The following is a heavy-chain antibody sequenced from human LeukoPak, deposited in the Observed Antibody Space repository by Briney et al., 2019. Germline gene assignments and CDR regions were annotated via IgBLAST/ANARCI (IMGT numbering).Heavy chain of an antibody. CDR1: GGSISSGDYY. J-gene: IGHJ5*02. Sequence: MASETLSLTCTLSGGSISSGDYYWNWIRQPPGKGLEWIGYIYYSGRTYYNSSLKSRVTISIDTSKNQFSLKLSSVIAADTAVYSCARGLAAMNWFDPWGQGTLVTVSS. V-gene: IGHV4-30-4*08. CDR3: ARGLAAMNWFDP. CDR2: IYYSGRT. D-gene: IGHD2-2*01.